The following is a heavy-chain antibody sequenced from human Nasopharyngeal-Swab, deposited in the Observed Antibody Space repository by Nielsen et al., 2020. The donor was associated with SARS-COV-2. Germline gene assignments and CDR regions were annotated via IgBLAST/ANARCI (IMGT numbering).Heavy chain of an antibody. CDR2: ISSSSSYI. J-gene: IGHJ6*02. V-gene: IGHV3-21*01. Sequence: GSLRLSCAASGLTFSSYSMNWIRQAPGKGLEWVSSISSSSSYIYYADSVKGRFTISRDNAKNSLYLQMNSLRAEDTAVYYCAADSGSYFGYYYYGMDVWGQGTTVTVSS. CDR1: GLTFSSYS. D-gene: IGHD1-26*01. CDR3: AADSGSYFGYYYYGMDV.